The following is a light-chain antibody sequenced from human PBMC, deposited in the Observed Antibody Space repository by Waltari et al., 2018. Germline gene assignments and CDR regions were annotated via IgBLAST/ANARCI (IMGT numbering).Light chain of an antibody. CDR1: NIGTYN. CDR2: YDR. Sequence: SYVVTHPPSVSVAPGATATITCGGGNIGTYNVHWYQQKAGQAPVLFIFYDRDRPSGIPDRFSGSNAGNTATLTISRVEAGDEARYYCHVWHPHVDPGVFGTGTEVTVL. J-gene: IGLJ1*01. V-gene: IGLV3-21*04. CDR3: HVWHPHVDPGV.